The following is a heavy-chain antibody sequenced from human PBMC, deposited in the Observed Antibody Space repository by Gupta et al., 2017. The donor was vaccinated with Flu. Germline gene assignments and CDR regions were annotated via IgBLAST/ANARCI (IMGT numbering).Heavy chain of an antibody. Sequence: GFTFSNAWMIWVRQAPGKGLEWVGRIKSKTDGETTDYAAPVKGRFTISRDNSKNTLFLQMNSLKSEDTAVYECTTGGPSYGAPVVHWGQGTLVTVSS. CDR3: TTGGPSYGAPVVH. CDR1: GFTFSNAW. CDR2: IKSKTDGETT. D-gene: IGHD5-18*01. J-gene: IGHJ4*02. V-gene: IGHV3-15*01.